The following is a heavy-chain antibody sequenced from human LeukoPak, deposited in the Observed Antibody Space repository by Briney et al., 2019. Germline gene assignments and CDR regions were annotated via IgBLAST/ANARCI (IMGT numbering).Heavy chain of an antibody. Sequence: SSETLSLTCNVSGASINSHYWSWIRQPPGRGLEWIGYVFYTGDTYYNPSLKSRVTISVDTSKNQFSLKLSSVTAADTAVYYCARVGYSSSWYYYYYGMDVWGQGTTVTVSS. V-gene: IGHV4-59*11. CDR3: ARVGYSSSWYYYYYGMDV. J-gene: IGHJ6*02. CDR2: VFYTGDT. D-gene: IGHD6-13*01. CDR1: GASINSHY.